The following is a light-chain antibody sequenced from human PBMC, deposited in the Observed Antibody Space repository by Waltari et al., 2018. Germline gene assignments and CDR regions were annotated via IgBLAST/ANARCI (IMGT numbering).Light chain of an antibody. CDR3: QHHFRLPAT. CDR2: GAS. V-gene: IGKV3-20*01. Sequence: IMLTQSPGTLSLSPGERATLSCRASQRISRYLARYQQNPGQAPRLLIHGASTRATGIPDRFSGIGSGTDFSLTISGREPEDSAVYYCQHHFRLPATFGQGTKVEIK. J-gene: IGKJ1*01. CDR1: QRISRY.